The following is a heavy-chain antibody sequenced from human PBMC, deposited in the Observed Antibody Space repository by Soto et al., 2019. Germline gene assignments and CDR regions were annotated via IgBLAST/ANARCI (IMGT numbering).Heavy chain of an antibody. V-gene: IGHV1-3*01. CDR1: GYTFTSYA. CDR3: ARGPGDIVVVPAAIGVDNWFDP. J-gene: IGHJ5*02. D-gene: IGHD2-2*01. CDR2: INAGNGNT. Sequence: GASVKVSCKASGYTFTSYAMHWVRQAPGQRLEWMGWINAGNGNTKYSQKFQGRVTITRDTSASTAYMELSSLRSEDTAVYYCARGPGDIVVVPAAIGVDNWFDPWGQGTLVTVSS.